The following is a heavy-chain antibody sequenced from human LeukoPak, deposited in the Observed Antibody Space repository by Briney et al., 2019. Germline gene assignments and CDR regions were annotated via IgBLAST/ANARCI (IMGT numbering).Heavy chain of an antibody. V-gene: IGHV5-51*01. D-gene: IGHD2-21*02. J-gene: IGHJ4*02. CDR1: GYTFTDYW. CDR3: ARLPIVVVTPDY. CDR2: IYPGDSDT. Sequence: GESLKISCKGSGYTFTDYWIAWVRQMPGKGLQWMGIIYPGDSDTRYSPSFQGQVTISADKSISTAYLQWSSLKASDTAMYYCARLPIVVVTPDYWGQGTLVTVSS.